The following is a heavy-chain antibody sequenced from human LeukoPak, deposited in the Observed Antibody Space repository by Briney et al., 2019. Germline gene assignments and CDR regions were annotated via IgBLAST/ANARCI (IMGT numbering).Heavy chain of an antibody. D-gene: IGHD1-1*01. CDR3: ASDTTGTDAFDI. J-gene: IGHJ3*02. CDR2: VSSSGSTI. CDR1: GFTFSDYY. V-gene: IGHV3-11*01. Sequence: PGGSLRLSCAASGFTFSDYYMSWIRQAPGKGLEWVSYVSSSGSTIYYADSVKGRFTISRDNAKNSLYLQMNSLRAEDTAVYYCASDTTGTDAFDIWGQGTMVTVYS.